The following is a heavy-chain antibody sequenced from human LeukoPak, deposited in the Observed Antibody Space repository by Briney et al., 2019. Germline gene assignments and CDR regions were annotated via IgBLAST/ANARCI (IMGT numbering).Heavy chain of an antibody. V-gene: IGHV1-2*02. Sequence: ASVKVSCKASGNTFTNYYVHWVRQAPGQGLEWMGWINPNSGGTNYAQKFQGRVTMTRDTSISTAYLELSGLRSDDTALYYCTRDRDTSSWLFAYWGQGTLVTVSS. CDR3: TRDRDTSSWLFAY. J-gene: IGHJ4*02. D-gene: IGHD6-13*01. CDR1: GNTFTNYY. CDR2: INPNSGGT.